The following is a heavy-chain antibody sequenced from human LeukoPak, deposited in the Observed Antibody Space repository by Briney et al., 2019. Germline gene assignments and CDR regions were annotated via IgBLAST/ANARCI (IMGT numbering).Heavy chain of an antibody. J-gene: IGHJ6*02. CDR1: GYTFTGYY. D-gene: IGHD3-3*01. CDR3: ARDRVPQAGRYYDFWSGYVHAYYYYGMDV. V-gene: IGHV1-2*04. CDR2: INPNSGGT. Sequence: SVKVSCKASGYTFTGYYIHWVRQAPGQGLEWMGWINPNSGGTNYAQKFQGWVTMTRDTSISTAYMELSRLRSDDTAVYYCARDRVPQAGRYYDFWSGYVHAYYYYGMDVWGQGTTVTVSS.